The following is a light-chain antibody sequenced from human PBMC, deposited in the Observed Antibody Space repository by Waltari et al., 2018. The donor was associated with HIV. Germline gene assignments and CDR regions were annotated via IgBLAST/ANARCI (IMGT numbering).Light chain of an antibody. CDR1: NRGNKT. Sequence: SYALTQVPSMSVAQGQTAQINGGGNNRGNKTVEWYQQKPGQAPVLVGYDESDRPSWVPERFSGSKSGNTATLTISRVEPGSEAVYFCQVWDISSDQVVFGGGTKLTVL. CDR3: QVWDISSDQVV. CDR2: DES. V-gene: IGLV3-21*02. J-gene: IGLJ2*01.